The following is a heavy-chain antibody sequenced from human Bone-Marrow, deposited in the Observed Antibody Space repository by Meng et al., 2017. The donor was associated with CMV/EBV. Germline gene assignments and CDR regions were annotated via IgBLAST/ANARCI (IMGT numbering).Heavy chain of an antibody. J-gene: IGHJ6*02. D-gene: IGHD3-3*01. Sequence: SVKVSCKASGGFFSSYAISWVRQPPGQGLEWMGGIIPIFGTANYAQKGPGRVTTNTDESTSTAYMELSSLRSEDTVVYYCARELVWYYDFWSGYLGYYYGMDVWGQGTTVTVSS. CDR3: ARELVWYYDFWSGYLGYYYGMDV. CDR2: IIPIFGTA. CDR1: GGFFSSYA. V-gene: IGHV1-69*05.